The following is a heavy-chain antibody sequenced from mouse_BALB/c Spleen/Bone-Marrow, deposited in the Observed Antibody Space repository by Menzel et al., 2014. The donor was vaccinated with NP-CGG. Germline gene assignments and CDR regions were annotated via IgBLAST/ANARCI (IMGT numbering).Heavy chain of an antibody. CDR1: GFNIKDYY. J-gene: IGHJ2*01. V-gene: IGHV14-1*02. D-gene: IGHD4-1*01. CDR2: IDPEKGNT. Sequence: VHVKQSGAELVRPGALVKLSCKASGFNIKDYYLHWVKQGPEQGLEWIGWIDPEKGNTKYDPKFQGKASIIADTSSNTAYLQLSSLTSEDTAVYYCARGAWARGYFDYWGQGTTLTVSS. CDR3: ARGAWARGYFDY.